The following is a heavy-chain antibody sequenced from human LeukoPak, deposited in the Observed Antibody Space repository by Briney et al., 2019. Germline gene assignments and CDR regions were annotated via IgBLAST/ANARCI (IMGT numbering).Heavy chain of an antibody. CDR1: GGSISSGGYS. D-gene: IGHD6-13*01. CDR3: ARGQSSSSWYSIH. Sequence: SETLSLTCAVSGGSISSGGYSWSWIRQPPGKGLEWIGYIYHSGSTYYNPSLKSRVTISVDRSKNQFSLKLSSVTAADTAAYYCARGQSSSSWYSIHWGQGTLVTVSS. J-gene: IGHJ4*02. CDR2: IYHSGST. V-gene: IGHV4-30-2*01.